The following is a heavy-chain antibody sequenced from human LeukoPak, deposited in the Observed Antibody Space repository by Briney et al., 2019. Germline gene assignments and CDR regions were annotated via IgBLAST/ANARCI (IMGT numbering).Heavy chain of an antibody. V-gene: IGHV4-39*01. D-gene: IGHD6-13*01. CDR1: GGSISSSSYY. Sequence: PSETLSLTCTVSGGSISSSSYYWGWIRQPPGKGLEWIGSIYYSGSTYYNPSLKSRVTTSVDTSKNQFSLKLSSVTAADTAVYYCAGTPIAAAGTKWYFDLWGRGTLVTVSS. CDR3: AGTPIAAAGTKWYFDL. J-gene: IGHJ2*01. CDR2: IYYSGST.